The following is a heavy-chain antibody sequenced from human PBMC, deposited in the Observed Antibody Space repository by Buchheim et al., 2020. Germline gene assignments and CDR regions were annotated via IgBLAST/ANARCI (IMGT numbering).Heavy chain of an antibody. D-gene: IGHD6-19*01. CDR2: INPSGGST. CDR3: ARDPILSSGWLAGVLNFDY. Sequence: QVQLVQSGAEVKKPGASVKVSCKASGYTFTSYYMHWVRQAPGQGLEWMGIINPSGGSTSYAQKFQGRVTMNRDTTKSTVYMELSSLRSEDTAVYYCARDPILSSGWLAGVLNFDYWGQGTL. CDR1: GYTFTSYY. V-gene: IGHV1-46*03. J-gene: IGHJ4*02.